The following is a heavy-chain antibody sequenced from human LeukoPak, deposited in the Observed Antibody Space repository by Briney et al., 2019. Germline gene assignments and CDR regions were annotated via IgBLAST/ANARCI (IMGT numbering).Heavy chain of an antibody. V-gene: IGHV1-18*01. CDR1: GYTLTELS. Sequence: ASVKVSCKVSGYTLTELSMHWVRQAPGKGLEWMGWISAYNGNTNYAQKLQGRVTMTTDTSTNTAYVELTSLRSDDTAVYYCARIDYSNAFDIWGQGTMVTVSS. CDR2: ISAYNGNT. D-gene: IGHD4-11*01. J-gene: IGHJ3*02. CDR3: ARIDYSNAFDI.